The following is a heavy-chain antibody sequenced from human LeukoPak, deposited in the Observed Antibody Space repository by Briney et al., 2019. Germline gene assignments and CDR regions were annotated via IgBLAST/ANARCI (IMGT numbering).Heavy chain of an antibody. D-gene: IGHD3-10*01. Sequence: SETLSLTCTVSGGSISSYYWSWIRQPPGKGLEWIGYIYYSGSTNYNPSLKSRVTISVDTSKNQFSLKLSSVTAADTAVYYCARDRRPRAGVGVDYWGQGTLVTVSS. V-gene: IGHV4-59*01. CDR2: IYYSGST. CDR1: GGSISSYY. CDR3: ARDRRPRAGVGVDY. J-gene: IGHJ4*02.